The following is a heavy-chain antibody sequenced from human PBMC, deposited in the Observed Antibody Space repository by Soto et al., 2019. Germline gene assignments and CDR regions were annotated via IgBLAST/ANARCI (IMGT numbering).Heavy chain of an antibody. J-gene: IGHJ4*02. D-gene: IGHD2-2*01. V-gene: IGHV4-4*07. CDR1: GGSISDYF. Sequence: QVQLQESGPGLVKPSETLSLTCTVSGGSISDYFWNWIRQPAGKGLEWLGRIYSSESAIYNPSLKSRLTMSGDTSRNQVSLKLDSVTAADTAVYFCARGARGTSASGFDYWGQGTLVTVSS. CDR2: IYSSESA. CDR3: ARGARGTSASGFDY.